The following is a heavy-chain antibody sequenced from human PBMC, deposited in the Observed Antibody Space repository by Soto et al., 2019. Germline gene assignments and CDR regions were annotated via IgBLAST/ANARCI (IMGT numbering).Heavy chain of an antibody. CDR3: ARCPSYYGSGSWRLDY. D-gene: IGHD3-10*01. J-gene: IGHJ4*02. Sequence: SETLSLTCAVSSGSISSSSWWSWVRQPPGKGLEWIGEIYHSGSTNYNPSLKSRVTISVDKSKNQFSLKLSSVTAADTAVYYCARCPSYYGSGSWRLDYWGQGTLVTVSS. CDR1: SGSISSSSW. V-gene: IGHV4-4*02. CDR2: IYHSGST.